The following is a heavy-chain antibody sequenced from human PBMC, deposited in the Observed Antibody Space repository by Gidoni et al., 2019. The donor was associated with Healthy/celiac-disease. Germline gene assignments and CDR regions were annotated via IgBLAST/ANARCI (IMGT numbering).Heavy chain of an antibody. CDR1: GGTFSSYA. CDR3: AREKVVAATPYWYFDL. J-gene: IGHJ2*01. D-gene: IGHD2-15*01. Sequence: QVQLVQSGAEVKKPGSSVKVSCKASGGTFSSYAISWVRQAPGQGLEWMGRIIPILGIANYAQKFQGRVTITADKSTSTAYMELSSLRSEDTAVYYCAREKVVAATPYWYFDLWGRGTLVTVSS. CDR2: IIPILGIA. V-gene: IGHV1-69*04.